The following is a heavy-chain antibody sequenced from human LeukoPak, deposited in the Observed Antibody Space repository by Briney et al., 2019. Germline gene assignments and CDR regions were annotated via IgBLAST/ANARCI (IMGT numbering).Heavy chain of an antibody. Sequence: SETLSLTCAVYGGSFSGYYWSWIRQPPGKGLEWIGEINHSGSTNYNPSLKSRVTISVDTSKNQFSLKLSSVTAADTAVYYCARGGYSSRWSRYYYYYYGMDVWGKGTAVTVSS. D-gene: IGHD6-13*01. CDR2: INHSGST. CDR1: GGSFSGYY. CDR3: ARGGYSSRWSRYYYYYYGMDV. J-gene: IGHJ6*04. V-gene: IGHV4-34*01.